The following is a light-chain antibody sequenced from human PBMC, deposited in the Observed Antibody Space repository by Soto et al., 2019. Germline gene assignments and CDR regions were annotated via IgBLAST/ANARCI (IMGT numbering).Light chain of an antibody. J-gene: IGKJ4*01. CDR1: QDIANY. V-gene: IGKV1-33*01. CDR2: DAS. CDR3: QHYDNTLVT. Sequence: DIQMTQSPSSLSASVGDSVTITCQASQDIANYLNWYQQKPGKAPSLLIYDASHLETGVPPRFSGSGSWTRLTFTITSLQPEDYATYYWQHYDNTLVTFGGRTKVQIQ.